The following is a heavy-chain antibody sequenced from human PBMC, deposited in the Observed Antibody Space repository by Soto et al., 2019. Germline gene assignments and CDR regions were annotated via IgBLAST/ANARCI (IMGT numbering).Heavy chain of an antibody. CDR3: ARGWETVVSTTPFAY. Sequence: QVQLVQSGAEVKKPGSSVKVSCKASGGTFSNYAISWVRQAPGQGLEWMGGIIPIFGTRNYAQKFQGRVTITADKSTSTAYMEVRNLRSDDTAVYYCARGWETVVSTTPFAYWGQGTLFTVSS. CDR2: IIPIFGTR. J-gene: IGHJ4*02. CDR1: GGTFSNYA. D-gene: IGHD2-15*01. V-gene: IGHV1-69*06.